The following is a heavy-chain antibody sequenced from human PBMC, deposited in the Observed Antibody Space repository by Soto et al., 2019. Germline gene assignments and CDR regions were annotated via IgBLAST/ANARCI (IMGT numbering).Heavy chain of an antibody. CDR2: IYYSGST. V-gene: IGHV4-59*01. J-gene: IGHJ4*02. CDR3: ARGPRRGYSYGPFDY. D-gene: IGHD5-18*01. CDR1: GGSISSYY. Sequence: SETLSLTCTVSGGSISSYYWSWIRQPPGKGLEWIGYIYYSGSTNYNPSLKSRVTISVDTSKNQFSLKLSSVTAADTAVYYCARGPRRGYSYGPFDYWGQGTLVTVS.